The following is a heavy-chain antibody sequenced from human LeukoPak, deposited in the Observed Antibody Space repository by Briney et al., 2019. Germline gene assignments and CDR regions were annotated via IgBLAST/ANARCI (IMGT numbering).Heavy chain of an antibody. D-gene: IGHD6-19*01. CDR3: AKVAGTRYYYYGMDV. Sequence: SETLSLTCTVSCGSISSYYCSWIRQPPGKGLEWIGYIYYSGSTNYNPSLKSLVTISVDTSKNQFSLKLSSVTAADTAVYYCAKVAGTRYYYYGMDVWGQGTTVTVSS. CDR2: IYYSGST. J-gene: IGHJ6*02. CDR1: CGSISSYY. V-gene: IGHV4-59*08.